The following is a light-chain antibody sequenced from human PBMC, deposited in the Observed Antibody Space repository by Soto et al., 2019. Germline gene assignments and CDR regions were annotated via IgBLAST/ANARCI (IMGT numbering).Light chain of an antibody. CDR2: GAS. CDR3: QQYHDWPPYT. CDR1: QSISSK. V-gene: IGKV3-15*01. J-gene: IGKJ2*01. Sequence: EIVMTQPPATLSVSPGERATLSCRASQSISSKLAWYQQKPGQAPRLLIYGASTRATGIPARFSGSGSGTRFTLTISSLQSEDFAVYYCQQYHDWPPYTFGQGTQLEIK.